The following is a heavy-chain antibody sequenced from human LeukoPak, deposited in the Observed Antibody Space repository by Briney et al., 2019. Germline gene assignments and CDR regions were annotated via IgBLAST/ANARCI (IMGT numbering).Heavy chain of an antibody. CDR3: ARRLGDYYYYGMDV. Sequence: GGSLRLSCGASGFTFSSYWMSWVRQAPGKGLEWVANIKQDGSEKYYVDSVKGRFTISRDNAKNSLYLQMYSLRAEDTAVYYCARRLGDYYYYGMDVWGKGTTVTVSS. J-gene: IGHJ6*04. CDR1: GFTFSSYW. V-gene: IGHV3-7*03. D-gene: IGHD4-11*01. CDR2: IKQDGSEK.